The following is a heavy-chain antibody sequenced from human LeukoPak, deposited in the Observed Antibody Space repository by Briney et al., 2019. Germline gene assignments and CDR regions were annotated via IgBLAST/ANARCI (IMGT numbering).Heavy chain of an antibody. CDR3: ARLGTAMDAFDY. CDR1: GYSFTSYD. Sequence: GASVEVSCKASGYSFTSYDLTWVRQAPGQGLEWMGIINTSGGSTSYTQKFQGRVTMTRDTSTSTVYMEFSSLRSEDTAVYFCARLGTAMDAFDYWGQGTLVTVSS. D-gene: IGHD5-18*01. V-gene: IGHV1-46*03. CDR2: INTSGGST. J-gene: IGHJ4*02.